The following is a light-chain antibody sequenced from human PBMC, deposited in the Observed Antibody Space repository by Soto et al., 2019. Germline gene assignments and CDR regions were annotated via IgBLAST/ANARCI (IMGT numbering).Light chain of an antibody. V-gene: IGLV2-23*01. CDR2: EGS. J-gene: IGLJ3*02. Sequence: QSALTQPASVSGSPGQSITISCTGSSSDVGSYNFVSWHQQHPGKAPKLMIYEGSKRPSGVSNRFSGSKSGNTASLTISGLQAEDEAHYYCCSYAGSSTWVFGGGTKLTVL. CDR3: CSYAGSSTWV. CDR1: SSDVGSYNF.